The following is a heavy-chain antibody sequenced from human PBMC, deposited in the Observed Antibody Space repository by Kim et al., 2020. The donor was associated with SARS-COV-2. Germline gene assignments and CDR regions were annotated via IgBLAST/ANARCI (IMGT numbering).Heavy chain of an antibody. CDR2: IYYSGST. Sequence: SETLSLTCTVSGGSISSYYWSWIRQPPGKGLEWIGYIYYSGSTNYNPSLKSRVTISVDTSKNQFSLKLSSVTAADTAVYYCARGALTIGESWFDPWGQGTLVTVSS. CDR3: ARGALTIGESWFDP. V-gene: IGHV4-59*01. D-gene: IGHD3-10*01. CDR1: GGSISSYY. J-gene: IGHJ5*02.